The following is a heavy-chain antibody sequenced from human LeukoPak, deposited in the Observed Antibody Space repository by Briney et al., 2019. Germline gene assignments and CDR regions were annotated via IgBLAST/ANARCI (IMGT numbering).Heavy chain of an antibody. J-gene: IGHJ5*02. Sequence: SETLSLTCAVSGYSISSGYYWGWIRQPPGKGLEWIGSIYYSGSTYYNPSLKSRVTISVDTSKNQFSLKLSSVTAADTAVYYCARGITGTYNWFDPWGQGTLVTVSS. V-gene: IGHV4-38-2*01. CDR3: ARGITGTYNWFDP. CDR2: IYYSGST. D-gene: IGHD1-7*01. CDR1: GYSISSGYY.